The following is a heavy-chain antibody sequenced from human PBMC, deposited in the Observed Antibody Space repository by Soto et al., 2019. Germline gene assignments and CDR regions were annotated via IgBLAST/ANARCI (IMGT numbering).Heavy chain of an antibody. CDR2: ISAYNGNT. CDR1: GGTFSSYA. CDR3: ARARGVVTPIVDY. V-gene: IGHV1-18*01. D-gene: IGHD2-21*02. Sequence: ASVKVSCKASGGTFSSYAISWVRQAPGQGLEWMGWISAYNGNTNYAQKLQGRVTMTTDTSTGTDYMELRSLRSDDTAVYYCARARGVVTPIVDYWGQGTLVTVSS. J-gene: IGHJ4*02.